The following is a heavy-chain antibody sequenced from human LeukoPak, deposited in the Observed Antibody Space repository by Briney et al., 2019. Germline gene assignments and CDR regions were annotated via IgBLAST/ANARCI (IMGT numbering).Heavy chain of an antibody. Sequence: PGGSLRLSCAASGFTFSSYGMHWVRQAPGKGLEWVAVISYDGSNKYYADSVKGRFTISRDNSKNTLYLQMNSLRAEDTAVYYXXKIPRDGSYYRAFDIWGQGTMVTVSS. J-gene: IGHJ3*02. D-gene: IGHD1-26*01. CDR2: ISYDGSNK. CDR3: XKIPRDGSYYRAFDI. CDR1: GFTFSSYG. V-gene: IGHV3-30*18.